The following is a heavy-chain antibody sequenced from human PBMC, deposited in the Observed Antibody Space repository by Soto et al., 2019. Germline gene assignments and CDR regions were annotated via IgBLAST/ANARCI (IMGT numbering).Heavy chain of an antibody. V-gene: IGHV5-51*01. D-gene: IGHD5-12*01. CDR3: ARGWHRYSSNYFYGMDV. Sequence: PGESLKISCKASGYSFTTKWIGWVRQTPVKGLEWMGIIYPDDSDTRYSPSFQGQVTVSADKSINTAYLQWSSLKASDSAMYYCARGWHRYSSNYFYGMDVWGQGTTVTVSS. CDR2: IYPDDSDT. J-gene: IGHJ6*02. CDR1: GYSFTTKW.